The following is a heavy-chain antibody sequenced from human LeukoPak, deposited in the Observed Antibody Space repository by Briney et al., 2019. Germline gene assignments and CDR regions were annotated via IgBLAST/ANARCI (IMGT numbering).Heavy chain of an antibody. CDR3: ARDGVDFKWTY. V-gene: IGHV1-46*01. J-gene: IGHJ4*02. CDR1: GYTFTSYY. Sequence: ASVKVSCKAPGYTFTSYYMHWVRQAPGQGLEWMGIINPSGGSTSYAQKFQGRVTMTRDTSTSTVYMELSSLRSEDTAVYYCARDGVDFKWTYWGQGTLVTVSS. CDR2: INPSGGST. D-gene: IGHD1-26*01.